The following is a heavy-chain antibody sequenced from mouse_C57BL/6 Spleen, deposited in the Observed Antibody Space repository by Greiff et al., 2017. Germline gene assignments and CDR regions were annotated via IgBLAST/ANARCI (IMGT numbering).Heavy chain of an antibody. CDR3: ARRGYGMDY. D-gene: IGHD1-2*01. V-gene: IGHV1-19*01. CDR1: GYTFTDYY. J-gene: IGHJ4*01. CDR2: INPYNGGT. Sequence: EVQLQQSGPVLVKPGASVKMSCKASGYTFTDYYMNWVKQSHGKSLEWIGVINPYNGGTSYNQKFKGKATLTVDKSSSTAYMELNSLTSEDSAVYYCARRGYGMDYWGQGTSVTVSS.